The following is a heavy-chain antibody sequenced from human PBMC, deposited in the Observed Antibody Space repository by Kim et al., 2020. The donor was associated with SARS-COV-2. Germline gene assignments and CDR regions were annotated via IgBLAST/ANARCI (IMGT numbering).Heavy chain of an antibody. CDR2: INPSRGNT. D-gene: IGHD4-17*01. CDR3: ARGPDYGSVLEF. Sequence: ASVKVSCKASGYTFTSYYIHWVRQAPGQGLQWMGIINPSRGNTNYAQTFQDRVTMTYDTSTTTVYMELIRLRSDDTAVYYCARGPDYGSVLEFWGQGTPV. V-gene: IGHV1-46*01. CDR1: GYTFTSYY. J-gene: IGHJ1*01.